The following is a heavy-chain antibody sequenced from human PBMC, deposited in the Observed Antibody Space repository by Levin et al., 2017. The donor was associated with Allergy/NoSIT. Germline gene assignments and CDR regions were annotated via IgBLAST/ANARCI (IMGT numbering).Heavy chain of an antibody. D-gene: IGHD2-15*01. CDR2: IYYSGST. Sequence: PSETLSLTCTVSGGSISSSSYYWGWIRQPPGKGLEWIGSIYYSGSTYYNPSLKSRVTISVDTSKNQFSLKLSSVTAADTAVYYCARHGMLGYCSGGSCYFDYWGQGTLVTVSS. J-gene: IGHJ4*02. V-gene: IGHV4-39*01. CDR3: ARHGMLGYCSGGSCYFDY. CDR1: GGSISSSSYY.